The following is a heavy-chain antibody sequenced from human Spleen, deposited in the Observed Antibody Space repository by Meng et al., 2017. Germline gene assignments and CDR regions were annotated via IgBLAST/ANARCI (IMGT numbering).Heavy chain of an antibody. CDR1: GGSLSDYY. V-gene: IGHV4-34*01. CDR3: ARGPTTMAHDFDY. J-gene: IGHJ4*02. D-gene: IGHD4-11*01. Sequence: VELQQWGAGLLKPLEPLSLTCVGSGGSLSDYYWSWIRQPPGKGLEWIGEINHSGSTNYNPSLESRATISVDTSQNNLSLKLSSVTAADSAVYYCARGPTTMAHDFDYWGQGTLVTVSS. CDR2: INHSGST.